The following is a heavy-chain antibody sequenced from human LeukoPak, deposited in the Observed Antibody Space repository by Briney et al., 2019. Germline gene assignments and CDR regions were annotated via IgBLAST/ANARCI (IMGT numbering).Heavy chain of an antibody. Sequence: ASVKVSCKASGYTFTGYYMHWVRQAPGQGLEWMGWINPNSGGTNYAQKFQGGVTMTRDTSISTAYMELSRLRSDDTAVYYCARDDYYDSSGYYYRWNWFDPWGQGTLVTVSS. D-gene: IGHD3-22*01. CDR2: INPNSGGT. CDR1: GYTFTGYY. CDR3: ARDDYYDSSGYYYRWNWFDP. V-gene: IGHV1-2*02. J-gene: IGHJ5*02.